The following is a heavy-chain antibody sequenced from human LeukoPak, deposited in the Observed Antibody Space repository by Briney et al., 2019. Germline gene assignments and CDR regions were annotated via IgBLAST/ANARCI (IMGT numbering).Heavy chain of an antibody. J-gene: IGHJ6*03. CDR2: IKQDGSEK. Sequence: GGSLRLSCAASGLTFSSFGMTWVRQAPGKGLEWVANIKQDGSEKYYVDSVKGRFTISRDNAKNSLYLQMNSLRAEDTAVYYCARSSAAGRYYYYYYMDVWGKGTTVTVSS. V-gene: IGHV3-7*01. CDR3: ARSSAAGRYYYYYYMDV. D-gene: IGHD6-13*01. CDR1: GLTFSSFG.